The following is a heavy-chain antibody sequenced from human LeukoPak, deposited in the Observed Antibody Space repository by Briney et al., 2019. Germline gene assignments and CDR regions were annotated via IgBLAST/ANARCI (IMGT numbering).Heavy chain of an antibody. D-gene: IGHD2-2*01. CDR3: ARGDIVVVPAAKDYYYYMDV. CDR2: IIPIFGTA. V-gene: IGHV1-69*13. J-gene: IGHJ6*03. CDR1: GGTFSSYA. Sequence: SVKVSCKASGGTFSSYAISWVRQAPGQGLEWMGGIIPIFGTANYAQKFQGRVTITADESTSTAYMELSSLRSEDTAVYYCARGDIVVVPAAKDYYYYMDVWGKGTTVTISS.